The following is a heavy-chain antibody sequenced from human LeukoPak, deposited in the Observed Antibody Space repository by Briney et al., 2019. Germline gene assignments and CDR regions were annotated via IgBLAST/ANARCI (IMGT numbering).Heavy chain of an antibody. Sequence: GGSLRLSCAASGFTFSNYAMHWVRQAPGKGLEWVAVISYDGSNKYYADSVKGRFTISRDNSKNTIYLQMDSLRAEDTAIYYCARDYWWNYDYWGQGTLVTVSS. CDR2: ISYDGSNK. CDR3: ARDYWWNYDY. J-gene: IGHJ4*02. V-gene: IGHV3-30-3*01. D-gene: IGHD1-7*01. CDR1: GFTFSNYA.